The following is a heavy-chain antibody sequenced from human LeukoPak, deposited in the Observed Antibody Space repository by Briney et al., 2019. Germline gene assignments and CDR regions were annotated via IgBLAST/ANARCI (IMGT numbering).Heavy chain of an antibody. CDR1: GFTFSSHW. CDR2: IKHDGSGE. J-gene: IGHJ4*02. Sequence: SGGSLRLSCAASGFTFSSHWMGWVRQAPGKGLEWVATIKHDGSGEYYVDSVKGRFTISRDNAKNSLYLQMNSLRAEDSAVYYCARDWRSSSCYYSWGQGTQVTVSS. V-gene: IGHV3-7*01. CDR3: ARDWRSSSCYYS. D-gene: IGHD2-2*01.